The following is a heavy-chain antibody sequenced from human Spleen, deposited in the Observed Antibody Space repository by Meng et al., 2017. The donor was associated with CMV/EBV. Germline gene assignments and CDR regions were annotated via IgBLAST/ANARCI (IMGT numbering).Heavy chain of an antibody. J-gene: IGHJ4*02. CDR1: GYTFTGYY. CDR3: ARGTIVGLTTG. V-gene: IGHV1-2*02. CDR2: INPNSVGT. Sequence: ASVKVSCKASGYTFTGYYMHWVRQAPGQGLEWMGWINPNSVGTNYAQKFQGRVTMTRDASITTAYMELSRLTSDDTAVYYCARGTIVGLTTGWGQGTLVTVSS. D-gene: IGHD1-26*01.